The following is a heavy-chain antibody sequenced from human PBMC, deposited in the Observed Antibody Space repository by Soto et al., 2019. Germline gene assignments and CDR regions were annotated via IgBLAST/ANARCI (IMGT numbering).Heavy chain of an antibody. Sequence: SETLSLTCAVYGGSFSGYYWTWVRQPPGRGLEWIGQIYPTGRTDYNPSLKGRVTISIDTSKNQFSLKLTSMTAADTAVYFCARGLDTTMATRFDFWGQGNLVTVSS. V-gene: IGHV4-34*01. CDR2: IYPTGRT. CDR3: ARGLDTTMATRFDF. D-gene: IGHD5-18*01. J-gene: IGHJ4*02. CDR1: GGSFSGYY.